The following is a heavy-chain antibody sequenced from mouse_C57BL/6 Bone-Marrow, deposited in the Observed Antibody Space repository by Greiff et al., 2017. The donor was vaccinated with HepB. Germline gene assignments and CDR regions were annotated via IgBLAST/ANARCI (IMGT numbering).Heavy chain of an antibody. CDR3: ARRDSNFPWFAY. V-gene: IGHV5-12*01. CDR1: GFTFSDYY. D-gene: IGHD2-5*01. J-gene: IGHJ3*01. CDR2: ISNGGGST. Sequence: EVQGVESGGGLVQPGGSLKLSCAASGFTFSDYYMYWVRQTPEKRLEWVAYISNGGGSTYYPDTVKGRFTISRDNAKNTLYLQMSRMKSEDTAMYYCARRDSNFPWFAYWGQGTLVTVSA.